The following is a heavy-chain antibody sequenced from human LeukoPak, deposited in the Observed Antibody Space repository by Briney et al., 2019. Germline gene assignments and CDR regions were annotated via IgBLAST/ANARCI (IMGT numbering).Heavy chain of an antibody. CDR2: IYSSGST. Sequence: SETLSLTCTVSGGSIISYYWSWIRQPAGKGLEWIGRIYSSGSTNYNPSLKSRVTMSVDTSKNQFSLKLRSVTAADTAVYYCARAIHYYDSSCYYLNWFDPWGQGTLVTVCS. CDR1: GGSIISYY. D-gene: IGHD3-22*01. CDR3: ARAIHYYDSSCYYLNWFDP. J-gene: IGHJ5*02. V-gene: IGHV4-4*07.